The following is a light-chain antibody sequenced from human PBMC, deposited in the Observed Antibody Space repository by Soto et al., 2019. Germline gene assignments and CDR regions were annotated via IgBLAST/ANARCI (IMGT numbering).Light chain of an antibody. J-gene: IGKJ2*01. CDR3: QQYGRSPPFT. CDR1: QSVSSTY. CDR2: GAS. Sequence: IVFTKSPGTLSLSPGERATLSCRASQSVSSTYIAWYQQNPGQAPRLLIYGASSRATGIPDRFSGTGSGTDFSLTISRLEPEDFAVYFCQQYGRSPPFTFGQGTKVEIK. V-gene: IGKV3-20*01.